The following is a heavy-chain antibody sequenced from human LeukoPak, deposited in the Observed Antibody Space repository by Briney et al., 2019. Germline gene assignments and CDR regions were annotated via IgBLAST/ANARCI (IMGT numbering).Heavy chain of an antibody. D-gene: IGHD1/OR15-1a*01. CDR3: ARDKSLGTWYFDL. Sequence: GGSLRLSCAASGFTFSSYSMNWVRQAPGKGLEWVSSISSSSSYIYYADSVKGRFTISRDNAKNSLYLQMNSLRAEDTAVYYCARDKSLGTWYFDLWGRGTLVTVSS. CDR1: GFTFSSYS. V-gene: IGHV3-21*01. J-gene: IGHJ2*01. CDR2: ISSSSSYI.